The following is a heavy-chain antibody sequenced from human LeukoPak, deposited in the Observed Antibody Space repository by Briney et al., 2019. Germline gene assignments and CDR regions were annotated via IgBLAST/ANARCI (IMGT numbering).Heavy chain of an antibody. CDR3: AKDYSKTSYYGSGTYYRPNWFDP. Sequence: GRSLRLSCAASGFTFSTYAMHWVRQAPGTGLEWVAFIRSDGSNKNYADSVKGRFTISRDNSKNTLYLQMNSLRPDDTAVYYCAKDYSKTSYYGSGTYYRPNWFDPWGQGTLVTVSS. CDR1: GFTFSTYA. CDR2: IRSDGSNK. J-gene: IGHJ5*02. D-gene: IGHD3-10*01. V-gene: IGHV3-30*02.